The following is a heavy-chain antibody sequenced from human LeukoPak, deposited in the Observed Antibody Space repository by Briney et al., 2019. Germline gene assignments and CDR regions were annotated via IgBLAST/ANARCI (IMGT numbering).Heavy chain of an antibody. CDR3: AREEMAVAGTNYYYYYYMDV. CDR2: INTNTGNP. V-gene: IGHV7-4-1*02. CDR1: GYTFTGYA. J-gene: IGHJ6*03. Sequence: GASVKVSCKASGYTFTGYAMNWVRQAPGQGLEWMGWINTNTGNPTYAQGFTGRFVFSLDTSVSTAYLQISSLKAEGTAVYYCAREEMAVAGTNYYYYYYMDVWGKGTTVTVSS. D-gene: IGHD6-19*01.